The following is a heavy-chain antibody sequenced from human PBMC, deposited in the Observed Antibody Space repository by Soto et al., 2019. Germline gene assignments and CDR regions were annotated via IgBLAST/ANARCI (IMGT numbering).Heavy chain of an antibody. CDR3: AKVTCGSSCPSDY. D-gene: IGHD2-2*01. Sequence: QVQLQESGPGLVKPSEILSLTCIVSSDSISSYFWSWIRQPPGRGLEWIGYVSYSRSTNYNPSLKSRVTISVDTSKNQFSLKLSSVTAADTAVYYCAKVTCGSSCPSDYWGQGTLVTVSS. J-gene: IGHJ4*02. CDR2: VSYSRST. CDR1: SDSISSYF. V-gene: IGHV4-59*01.